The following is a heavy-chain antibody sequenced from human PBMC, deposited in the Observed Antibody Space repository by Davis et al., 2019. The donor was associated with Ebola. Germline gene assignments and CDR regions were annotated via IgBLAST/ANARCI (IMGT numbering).Heavy chain of an antibody. Sequence: GGSLRLSCAASGFPFGTYAMSWVRQAPGKGLEWVSGLSGSSGNALYADSVKGRFTVSRDNSKNTLYLQMDSLRAADTAVYFCAKDGAYDSSGYFPPHDAFDVWGQGTMVTVSS. J-gene: IGHJ3*01. V-gene: IGHV3-23*01. CDR1: GFPFGTYA. CDR3: AKDGAYDSSGYFPPHDAFDV. D-gene: IGHD3-22*01. CDR2: LSGSSGNA.